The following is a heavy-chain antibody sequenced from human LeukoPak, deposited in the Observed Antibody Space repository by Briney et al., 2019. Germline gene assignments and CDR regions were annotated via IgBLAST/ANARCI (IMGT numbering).Heavy chain of an antibody. Sequence: GGSLRLSCAASGFTFSSYSMDWVRQAPGKGLEWVSSISSSSSYIYYADSVKGRFTISRDNVKNSLYLQMNSLRAEDTAVYYCARSLGQWLLDYWGQGTLVTVSS. CDR1: GFTFSSYS. V-gene: IGHV3-21*01. CDR3: ARSLGQWLLDY. D-gene: IGHD5-12*01. J-gene: IGHJ4*02. CDR2: ISSSSSYI.